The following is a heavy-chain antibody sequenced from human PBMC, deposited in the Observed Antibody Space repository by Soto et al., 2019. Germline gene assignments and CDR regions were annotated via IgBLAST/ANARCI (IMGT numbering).Heavy chain of an antibody. V-gene: IGHV4-4*02. D-gene: IGHD2-2*01. J-gene: IGHJ6*03. CDR3: AMVPAASYYYMDV. CDR1: GGSISSSNW. CDR2: IYYSGST. Sequence: SETLSLTCAVSGGSISSSNWWSWVRQPPGKGLEWIGYIYYSGSTNYNPSLKSRVTISVDTSKNQFSLKLSSVTAADTAVYYCAMVPAASYYYMDVWGKGTTVTVSS.